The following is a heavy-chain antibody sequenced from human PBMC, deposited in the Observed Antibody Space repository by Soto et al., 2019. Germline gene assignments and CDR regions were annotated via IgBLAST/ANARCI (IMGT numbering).Heavy chain of an antibody. D-gene: IGHD2-15*01. Sequence: ASVKVSCKASGYTFTSYYMHWVRQAPGQGLEWMGIINPSGDSTSYAQKFQGRVTMTRDTSTSTVYMELSSLRSEDTAVYYCARGKRGVVAAFYYYYYMGVWGKGTTVTVSS. CDR2: INPSGDST. V-gene: IGHV1-46*03. CDR3: ARGKRGVVAAFYYYYYMGV. CDR1: GYTFTSYY. J-gene: IGHJ6*03.